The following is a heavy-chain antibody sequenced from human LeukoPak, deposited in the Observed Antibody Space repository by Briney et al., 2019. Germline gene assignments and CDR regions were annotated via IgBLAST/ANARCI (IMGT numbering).Heavy chain of an antibody. CDR3: ARAVVPAADRLYYFDY. V-gene: IGHV6-1*01. Sequence: SQTLSLTCAISGDSVSSNSAAWNWIRQSPSRGLEWLGRTYYRSKWYNDYAVSVKSRITINPDTSKNQFSLQLNSVTPEDTAVYYCARAVVPAADRLYYFDYWGQGTLVTVSS. CDR1: GDSVSSNSAA. CDR2: TYYRSKWYN. D-gene: IGHD2-2*01. J-gene: IGHJ4*02.